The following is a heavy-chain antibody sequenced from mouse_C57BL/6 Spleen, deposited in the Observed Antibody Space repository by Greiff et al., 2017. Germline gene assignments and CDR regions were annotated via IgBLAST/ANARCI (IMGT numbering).Heavy chain of an antibody. J-gene: IGHJ2*01. V-gene: IGHV1-20*01. CDR2: INPYNGDT. CDR1: GYSFTGYF. Sequence: VQLQQSGPELVKPGDSVKISCKASGYSFTGYFMNWVMQSHGKSLEWIGRINPYNGDTFYNQKFKGKATLTVDKSSSTAHMELRSLKSEDSAVYYCARAGDYSNNKRLDYWGQGTTLTVSS. D-gene: IGHD2-5*01. CDR3: ARAGDYSNNKRLDY.